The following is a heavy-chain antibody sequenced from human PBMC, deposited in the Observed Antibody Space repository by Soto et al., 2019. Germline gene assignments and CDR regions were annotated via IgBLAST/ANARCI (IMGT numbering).Heavy chain of an antibody. V-gene: IGHV1-24*01. D-gene: IGHD3-3*01. CDR2: FDPEDGET. CDR1: GYTLTELS. Sequence: ASVKVSCKVSGYTLTELSMHWVRQAPGKGLEWMGGFDPEDGETIYAQKFQGRVTMTEDTSTDTAYMELSSLRSEDTAVYYCATPPLARRITIFGVVRDAFDIWGQGTMVTVSS. CDR3: ATPPLARRITIFGVVRDAFDI. J-gene: IGHJ3*02.